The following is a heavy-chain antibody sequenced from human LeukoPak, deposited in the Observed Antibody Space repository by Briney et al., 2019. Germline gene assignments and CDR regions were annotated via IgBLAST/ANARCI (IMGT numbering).Heavy chain of an antibody. J-gene: IGHJ4*02. V-gene: IGHV4-34*01. CDR1: GGSFSGYY. CDR2: INHSGST. Sequence: SETLSLTCAVYGGSFSGYYWSWIRQPPGKGLEWIGEINHSGSTYYNPSLKSRVTISVDTSKNQFSLKLISVTAADTAVFYCARGLWFGDENPPYFDYWGQGTLVTVSS. CDR3: ARGLWFGDENPPYFDY. D-gene: IGHD3-10*01.